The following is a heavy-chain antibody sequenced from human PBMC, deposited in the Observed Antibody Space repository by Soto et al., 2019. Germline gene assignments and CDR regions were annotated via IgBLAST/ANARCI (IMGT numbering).Heavy chain of an antibody. V-gene: IGHV3-23*01. CDR2: ISGSGGST. CDR1: GFTFSSYA. CDR3: AKASTTTYSRSYPLGY. D-gene: IGHD1-26*01. Sequence: GGSLRLSCAASGFTFSSYAMSWVRQAPGKGLEWVSAISGSGGSTYYADSVKGRFTISRDNSKNTLYLQMISLRAEDTAVYYSAKASTTTYSRSYPLGYWGQGTRVSVSS. J-gene: IGHJ4*02.